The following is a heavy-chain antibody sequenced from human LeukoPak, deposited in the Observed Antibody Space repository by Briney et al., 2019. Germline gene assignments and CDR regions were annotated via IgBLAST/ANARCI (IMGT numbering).Heavy chain of an antibody. CDR1: GFTFSDYY. CDR3: ARDKSAAAMYDY. CDR2: ISSSGSTI. Sequence: GGSLRLSCAASGFTFSDYYMSWLRQAPGKGLEWVSYISSSGSTIYYADSVKGRFTISRDNAKNSLYLQMNSLRAEDTAVYYCARDKSAAAMYDYWGQGTLVTVSS. V-gene: IGHV3-11*01. J-gene: IGHJ4*02. D-gene: IGHD6-13*01.